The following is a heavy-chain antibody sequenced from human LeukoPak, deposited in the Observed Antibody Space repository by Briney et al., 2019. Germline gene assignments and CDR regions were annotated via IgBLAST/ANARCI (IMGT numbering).Heavy chain of an antibody. D-gene: IGHD4-11*01. J-gene: IGHJ4*02. CDR1: GFAFSSYA. CDR3: AKGPNESSNYLFDY. CDR2: ISGSGGET. V-gene: IGHV3-23*01. Sequence: GGSLRLSCAASGFAFSSYAMTWVRQAPGKGLECISVISGSGGETYYAGSVKGRFTISRDNSKNTVYVELNSLGGDDTAVYYCAKGPNESSNYLFDYWGQGTLVTVSS.